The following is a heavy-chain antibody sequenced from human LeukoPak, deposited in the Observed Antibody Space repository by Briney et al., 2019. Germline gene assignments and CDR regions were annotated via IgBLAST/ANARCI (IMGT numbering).Heavy chain of an antibody. CDR3: ARALVMGKRGWFDP. V-gene: IGHV4-39*07. CDR2: IYYSGST. Sequence: SETLSLTCTVSGGSISSSSYYWGWIRQPPGKGLEWIGSIYYSGSTYYNPSLKSRVTISVDTSKNQFSLKLSSVTAADTAVYYCARALVMGKRGWFDPWGQGTLVTVSS. D-gene: IGHD3-16*01. CDR1: GGSISSSSYY. J-gene: IGHJ5*02.